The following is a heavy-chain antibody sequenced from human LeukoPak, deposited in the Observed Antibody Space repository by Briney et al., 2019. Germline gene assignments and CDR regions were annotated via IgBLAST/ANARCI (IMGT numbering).Heavy chain of an antibody. V-gene: IGHV1-8*01. CDR3: AKQLGYCSDGSCYFPY. J-gene: IGHJ4*02. CDR1: GYTFTSYD. Sequence: ASVTVSCTASGYTFTSYDINWVRQATGQGLEWMGWMNPNSGNTGYAQKFQGRVTMTRNTSISTAYMELSSLRSEDTAVYYCAKQLGYCSDGSCYFPYWGQGTLVTVSS. D-gene: IGHD2-15*01. CDR2: MNPNSGNT.